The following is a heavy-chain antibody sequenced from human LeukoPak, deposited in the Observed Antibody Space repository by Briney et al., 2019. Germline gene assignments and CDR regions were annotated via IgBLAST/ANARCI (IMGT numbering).Heavy chain of an antibody. V-gene: IGHV3-66*01. Sequence: GGSLRLSCAASGFTVNYNYMSWVRQAPGKGLEWVSVIYSGGSTYYADSVKGRFTISRDDSKNTVYLQMNSLRVEDTAVYYCARVKVGITYWFDPWGQGTLVTVSS. J-gene: IGHJ5*02. CDR2: IYSGGST. D-gene: IGHD1-26*01. CDR1: GFTVNYNY. CDR3: ARVKVGITYWFDP.